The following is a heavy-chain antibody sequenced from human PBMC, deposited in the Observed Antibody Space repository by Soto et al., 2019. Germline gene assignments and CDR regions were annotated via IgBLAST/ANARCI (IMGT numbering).Heavy chain of an antibody. CDR1: GFTFSSYA. CDR3: SKDGAYSSCWYGPPDYYFDY. Sequence: PGGSLRLSCAASGFTFSSYAMSWVRQAPGKGLEWVSAISGSGGSTYYADSVKGRFTISRDNSKNTLYLQMNSLRAEDTAVYYLSKDGAYSSCWYGPPDYYFDYWGQGTLVTVSS. D-gene: IGHD6-13*01. CDR2: ISGSGGST. J-gene: IGHJ4*02. V-gene: IGHV3-23*01.